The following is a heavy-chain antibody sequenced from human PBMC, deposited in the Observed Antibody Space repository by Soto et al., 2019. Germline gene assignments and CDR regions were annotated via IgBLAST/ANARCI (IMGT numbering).Heavy chain of an antibody. CDR1: GFTFSSYG. CDR3: ARDIPYCSSTSCSTYNWFDP. CDR2: IWYDGSNK. Sequence: GSLRLSCAASGFTFSSYGMHWVRQAPGKGLEWVAVIWYDGSNKYYADSVKGRFTISRDNSKNTLYLQMNSLRAEDTAVYYCARDIPYCSSTSCSTYNWFDPWGQGTLVTVSS. V-gene: IGHV3-33*01. J-gene: IGHJ5*02. D-gene: IGHD2-2*01.